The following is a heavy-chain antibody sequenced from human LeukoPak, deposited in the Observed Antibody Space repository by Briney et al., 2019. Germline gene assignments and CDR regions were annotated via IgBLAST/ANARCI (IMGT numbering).Heavy chain of an antibody. CDR2: LNSGGDKS. CDR3: ATGYSSGWTDLYYFYGMDV. CDR1: GIMFNRYA. J-gene: IGHJ6*02. D-gene: IGHD6-19*01. Sequence: PGGSLRLSCAASGIMFNRYAMAWVRQAPGKGLEWVSALNSGGDKSYDADSVKGRFTISRDNSKNTLYLQMSSLRAEDTAVYFCATGYSSGWTDLYYFYGMDVWGQGTTVTVSS. V-gene: IGHV3-23*01.